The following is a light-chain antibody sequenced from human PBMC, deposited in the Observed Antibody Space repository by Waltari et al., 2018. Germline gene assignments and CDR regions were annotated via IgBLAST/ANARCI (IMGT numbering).Light chain of an antibody. CDR2: QDI. Sequence: SYDLTQSPSVSVSLGQAAPISCAGDKLTFKYVSWYRQRPGQSPELLIFQDIKRPSGVPERFPGSNSGHTATLTISGTQSLDEADYYCQAWDRRSVVFGGGTKLIVL. CDR3: QAWDRRSVV. CDR1: KLTFKY. V-gene: IGLV3-1*01. J-gene: IGLJ2*01.